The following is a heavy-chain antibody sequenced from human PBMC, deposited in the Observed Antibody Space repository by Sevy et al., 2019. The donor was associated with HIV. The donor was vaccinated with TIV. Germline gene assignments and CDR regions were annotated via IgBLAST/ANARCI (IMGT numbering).Heavy chain of an antibody. CDR2: IYYSGST. CDR3: ARVGQGDCGGDCYSGVLGFDY. CDR1: GGSISSYY. Sequence: SETLSLTCTVSGGSISSYYWSWIRQPPGKGLEWIGYIYYSGSTNYNPSLKSRVTISVDTSKNQFSLKLSSVTAADTAVYYCARVGQGDCGGDCYSGVLGFDYWGQGTLVTVSS. D-gene: IGHD2-21*02. J-gene: IGHJ4*02. V-gene: IGHV4-59*01.